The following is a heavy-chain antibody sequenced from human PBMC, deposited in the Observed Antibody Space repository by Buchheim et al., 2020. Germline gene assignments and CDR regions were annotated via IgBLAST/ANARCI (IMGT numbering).Heavy chain of an antibody. V-gene: IGHV4-31*03. CDR2: IYYSGST. CDR3: ARLAFYGDYVDY. D-gene: IGHD4-17*01. CDR1: GGSISSGCYY. J-gene: IGHJ4*02. Sequence: QVQLQESGPGLVKPSQTLSLTCTISGGSISSGCYYWSWIRQHPGQGLEWIGYIYYSGSTYYNPSLRGRVTISVDTSKTHFSLKLSSVTAADTAVYYCARLAFYGDYVDYWGQGTL.